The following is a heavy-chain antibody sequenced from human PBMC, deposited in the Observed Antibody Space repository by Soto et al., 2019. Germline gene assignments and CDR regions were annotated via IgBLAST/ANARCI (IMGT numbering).Heavy chain of an antibody. J-gene: IGHJ1*01. CDR1: GLTFSHNA. CDR2: VSGNGRVT. V-gene: IGHV3-23*01. Sequence: EVQLLESGGGLVQPGGSLSLSCAASGLTFSHNAMTWVRQAPGKGLEWVSTVSGNGRVTYYTDAVKGRFTITRDNSKNTVYMQMNGLRAADTDVYCCANRGDDIKFFQYWGQGTLVTVSS. CDR3: ANRGDDIKFFQY. D-gene: IGHD2-21*02.